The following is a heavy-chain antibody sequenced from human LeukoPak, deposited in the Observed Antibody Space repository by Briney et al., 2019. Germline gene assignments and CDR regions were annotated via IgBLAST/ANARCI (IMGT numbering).Heavy chain of an antibody. J-gene: IGHJ4*02. CDR3: AAFYYDPAY. D-gene: IGHD3-22*01. CDR1: GFTFRTYW. V-gene: IGHV3-74*01. CDR2: ISGDGRST. Sequence: GRSLRLSCAASGFTFRTYWMHWVRQAPGKGRIWVSRISGDGRSTSYADSVKGRFTISRDNAKNTLYLQMHSLRAEDTAVYYCAAFYYDPAYWGQGTLVTVSS.